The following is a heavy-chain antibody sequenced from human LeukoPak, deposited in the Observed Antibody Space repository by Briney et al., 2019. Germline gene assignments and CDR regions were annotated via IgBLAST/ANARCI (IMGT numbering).Heavy chain of an antibody. CDR1: GGSISSSSFY. CDR3: ARIITYYDFSCWFDP. V-gene: IGHV4-39*01. Sequence: SETLSLTCTVSGGSISSSSFYWDWIRQPPGKGLEWIGTIFYSGSTYYNPSLKSRITISVDTSKNQFSLKLSSVTAADTAVYYCARIITYYDFSCWFDPWGQGTLVTVSS. D-gene: IGHD3-3*01. J-gene: IGHJ5*02. CDR2: IFYSGST.